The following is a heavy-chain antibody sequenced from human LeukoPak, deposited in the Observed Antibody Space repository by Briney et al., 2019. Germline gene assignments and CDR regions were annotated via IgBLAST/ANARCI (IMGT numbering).Heavy chain of an antibody. Sequence: GASVKVSCKASGYTFTSYYMHWVRQAPGQGLEWKGIINPSGGSTSYAQKFQGRVTMTRDMSTSTVYMELSSLRSEDTAVYYCARSPDWGYYDSSGKELAPRYAFDIWGQGTMVTVSS. CDR1: GYTFTSYY. CDR2: INPSGGST. V-gene: IGHV1-46*01. J-gene: IGHJ3*02. D-gene: IGHD3-22*01. CDR3: ARSPDWGYYDSSGKELAPRYAFDI.